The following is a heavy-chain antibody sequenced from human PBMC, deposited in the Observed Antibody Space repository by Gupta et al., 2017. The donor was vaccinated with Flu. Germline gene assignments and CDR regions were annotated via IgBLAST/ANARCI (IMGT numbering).Heavy chain of an antibody. CDR1: GGSFSGYY. J-gene: IGHJ4*02. Sequence: QVQLQQWGAGLLQPSETLSLTCAVYGGSFSGYYWGWIRQPPGKGLEWIGEINHSGSTNYNPSLKSRVTISVDTSKNQFSLKLSSVTAADTAVYYCARSQQQLAQSDYWGQGTLVTVSS. CDR2: INHSGST. CDR3: ARSQQQLAQSDY. D-gene: IGHD6-13*01. V-gene: IGHV4-34*01.